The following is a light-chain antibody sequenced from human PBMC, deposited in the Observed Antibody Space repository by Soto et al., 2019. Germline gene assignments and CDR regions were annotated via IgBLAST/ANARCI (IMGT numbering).Light chain of an antibody. Sequence: EIVLTQSPGTLSLSPGERATLSCRASQSVSSRYLGWYQQKPGQAPRLLIYGASSRATGIPDRFSGSGSGKDFTLTISRLEPEDCAVYYCQQYGNSLFTFGPGTKVDIK. J-gene: IGKJ3*01. CDR1: QSVSSRY. CDR2: GAS. V-gene: IGKV3-20*01. CDR3: QQYGNSLFT.